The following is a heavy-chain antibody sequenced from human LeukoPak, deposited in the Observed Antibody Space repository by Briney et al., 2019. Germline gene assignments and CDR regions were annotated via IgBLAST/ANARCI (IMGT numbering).Heavy chain of an antibody. CDR3: ARDFGSGWSWFDP. J-gene: IGHJ5*02. CDR1: GGSFSGYY. D-gene: IGHD6-19*01. CDR2: INHSGST. Sequence: PSETLSLTCAVYGGSFSGYYWSWIRQPPGKGLEWIGEINHSGSTNYNPSLKSRVTISVDTSKNQFSLKLSSVTAADTAVYYCARDFGSGWSWFDPWGQGTLVTVSS. V-gene: IGHV4-34*01.